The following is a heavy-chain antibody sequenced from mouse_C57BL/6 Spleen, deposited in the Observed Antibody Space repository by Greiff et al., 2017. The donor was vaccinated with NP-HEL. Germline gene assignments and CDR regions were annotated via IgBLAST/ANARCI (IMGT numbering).Heavy chain of an antibody. D-gene: IGHD2-2*01. J-gene: IGHJ4*01. Sequence: EVNVVESGGDLVKPGGSLKLSCAASGFTFSSYGMSWVRQTPDKRLEWVATISSGGSYTYYPDSVKGRFTISRDNAKNTLYLQMSSLKSEDTAMYYCARWFDYAMDYWGQGTSVTVSS. CDR3: ARWFDYAMDY. CDR1: GFTFSSYG. CDR2: ISSGGSYT. V-gene: IGHV5-6*01.